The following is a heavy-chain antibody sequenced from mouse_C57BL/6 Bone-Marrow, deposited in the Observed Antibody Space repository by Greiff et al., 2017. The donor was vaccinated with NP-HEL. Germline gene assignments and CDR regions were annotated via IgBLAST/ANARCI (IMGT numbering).Heavy chain of an antibody. CDR3: ARSGGYYGSRFDY. Sequence: VQLQQSGAELVKPGASVKISCKASGYAFSSYWMNWVKQRPGRGLEWIGQIDPGDGDTNYNGKFKGKATLTADKSSSTAYMQLSSLTSEDSAVYFCARSGGYYGSRFDYGGRGTTLTVTS. D-gene: IGHD1-1*01. V-gene: IGHV1-80*01. CDR2: IDPGDGDT. CDR1: GYAFSSYW. J-gene: IGHJ2*01.